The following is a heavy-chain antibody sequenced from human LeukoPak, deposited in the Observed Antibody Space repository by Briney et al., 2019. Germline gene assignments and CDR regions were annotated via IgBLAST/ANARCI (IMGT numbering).Heavy chain of an antibody. CDR1: GFTFSSYA. D-gene: IGHD6-13*01. CDR3: ARVASSWYDGYYYYGMDV. Sequence: GGSLRLSCAASGFTFSSYAMHWVRQAPGKGLEWVAVISYDGSNKYYADSVKGRFTISRDNSKNTLYLQMNSLRAEDTAVYYCARVASSWYDGYYYYGMDVWGQGTTVTVSS. CDR2: ISYDGSNK. J-gene: IGHJ6*02. V-gene: IGHV3-30*04.